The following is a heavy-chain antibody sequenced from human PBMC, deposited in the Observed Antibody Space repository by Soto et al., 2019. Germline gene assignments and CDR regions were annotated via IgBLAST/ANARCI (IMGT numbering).Heavy chain of an antibody. Sequence: QVTLKESGPVLVKPTETLTLTCTVSGFSLSNDRMGVSWIRQPPGKALEWLAHIFSNDAKSYSTSLKSDLTISKDTSKRQVVLTMTNVGPVDTATYYCARIVSGYTYGRRSYYFDYWGQGSLVTVSS. CDR2: IFSNDAK. D-gene: IGHD2-15*01. J-gene: IGHJ4*02. V-gene: IGHV2-26*01. CDR1: GFSLSNDRMG. CDR3: ARIVSGYTYGRRSYYFDY.